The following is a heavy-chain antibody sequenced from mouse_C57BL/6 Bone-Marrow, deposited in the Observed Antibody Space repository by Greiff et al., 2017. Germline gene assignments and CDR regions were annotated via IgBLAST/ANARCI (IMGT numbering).Heavy chain of an antibody. CDR2: IDPENGDT. CDR3: TTGLYYGNSYVGY. CDR1: GFNIKDDY. D-gene: IGHD1-1*01. Sequence: VQLQQSGAELVRPGASVKLSCTASGFNIKDDYMHWVKQRPEQGLEWIGWIDPENGDTEYASKFQGKATITADTSSNTAYLQLSSLTSEDTAVYYCTTGLYYGNSYVGYWGQGTTLTVSS. J-gene: IGHJ2*01. V-gene: IGHV14-4*01.